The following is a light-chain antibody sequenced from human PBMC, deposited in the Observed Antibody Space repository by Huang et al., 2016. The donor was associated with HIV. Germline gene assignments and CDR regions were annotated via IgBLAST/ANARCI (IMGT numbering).Light chain of an antibody. CDR2: GAS. V-gene: IGKV3-15*01. J-gene: IGKJ1*01. Sequence: ETVMTQSPATLSVSPGERATLSCRASQSVNSNLAWDQQKTGQAPRLLIYGASTRATGIPARFSGSGSGTEFTLTISSLQSEDFAIYSCQQYNNWPPWTFGQGTKVEVK. CDR3: QQYNNWPPWT. CDR1: QSVNSN.